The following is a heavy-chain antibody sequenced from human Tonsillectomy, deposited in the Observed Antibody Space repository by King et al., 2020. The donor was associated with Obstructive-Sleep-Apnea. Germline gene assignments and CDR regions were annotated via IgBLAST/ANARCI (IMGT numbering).Heavy chain of an antibody. Sequence: MQLQESGPGLVKPSETLSLTCTVSNASLGSSYWSWIRQPPGRGLEWIGHVYSCGRHIYHPSLKSRVTISKDTFKNHFSLRLPSVTAADTALYYCAIYDVLTGALAYWGQGTLVTVSS. D-gene: IGHD3-9*01. J-gene: IGHJ4*02. V-gene: IGHV4-59*01. CDR2: VYSCGRH. CDR1: NASLGSSY. CDR3: AIYDVLTGALAY.